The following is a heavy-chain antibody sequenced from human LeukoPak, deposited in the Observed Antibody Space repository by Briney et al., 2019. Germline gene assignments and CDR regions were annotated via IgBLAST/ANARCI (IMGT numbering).Heavy chain of an antibody. J-gene: IGHJ2*01. D-gene: IGHD4-17*01. V-gene: IGHV1-46*01. CDR1: GYTFTSYY. Sequence: ASVKVSCKASGYTFTSYYMHWVGQAPGQGREWRGVINPSGGRTSYAQKFQGRVTMTRDTSTSTVYMELSSLRSEDTAVYYCARYSDYGASGWYFDLWGRGTLVTVSS. CDR3: ARYSDYGASGWYFDL. CDR2: INPSGGRT.